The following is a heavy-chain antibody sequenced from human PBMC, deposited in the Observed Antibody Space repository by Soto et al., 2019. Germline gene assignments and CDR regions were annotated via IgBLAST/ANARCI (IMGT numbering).Heavy chain of an antibody. CDR1: GGTFSSYT. D-gene: IGHD2-2*03. J-gene: IGHJ5*02. CDR3: ARGGYCSSTSCYGTWFDP. V-gene: IGHV1-69*02. Sequence: GAPVKVSCTAYGGTFSSYTISCVRQSPGQGLEWMGRIIPILGIANYAQKFQGRVTITADKSTSKAYMELSSLRSEDTAVYYCARGGYCSSTSCYGTWFDPWGQGTLVTVSS. CDR2: IIPILGIA.